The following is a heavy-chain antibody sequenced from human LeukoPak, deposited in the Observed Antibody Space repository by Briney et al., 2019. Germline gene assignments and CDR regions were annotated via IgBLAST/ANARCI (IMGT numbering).Heavy chain of an antibody. V-gene: IGHV3-21*01. D-gene: IGHD1-26*01. CDR3: ARPRGWERRWYFDL. CDR1: GLTFSNYG. CDR2: ISSSGTYI. J-gene: IGHJ2*01. Sequence: GGSLRLSCAASGLTFSNYGMNWVRQAPGKGLEWVSSISSSGTYIYYADSVKGRFTISRDNAKNSLYLQMDSLRAEDTAVYYCARPRGWERRWYFDLWGRGTLVTVSS.